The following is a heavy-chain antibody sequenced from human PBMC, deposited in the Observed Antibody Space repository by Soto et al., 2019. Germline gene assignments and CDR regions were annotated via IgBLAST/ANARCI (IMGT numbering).Heavy chain of an antibody. V-gene: IGHV3-33*01. D-gene: IGHD3-22*01. J-gene: IGHJ3*02. CDR2: IWYDGSNK. CDR1: GFTFSSYG. Sequence: QVQLVESGGGVVQPGRSLRLSCAASGFTFSSYGMHWVRQAPGKGLEWVAVIWYDGSNKYYADSVKGRFTISRDNSNNTLYLQMNSLRAEDTAVYYCAREQRTITPSGFHRYDSSGFGAFDIWGQGTMVTVSS. CDR3: AREQRTITPSGFHRYDSSGFGAFDI.